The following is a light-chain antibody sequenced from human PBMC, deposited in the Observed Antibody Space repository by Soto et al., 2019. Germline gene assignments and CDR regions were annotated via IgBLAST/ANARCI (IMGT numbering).Light chain of an antibody. CDR3: LSHTTRRIYV. Sequence: VLTQPASVFGSPGQSITISCSGTNSDIGAYDYVSWYQQHPGKPPKLIIYNVNNRPSGVSFRFSGSKSANTASLTISGLQTEDEADYYCLSHTTRRIYVFGPGTKVTVL. V-gene: IGLV2-14*03. CDR1: NSDIGAYDY. J-gene: IGLJ1*01. CDR2: NVN.